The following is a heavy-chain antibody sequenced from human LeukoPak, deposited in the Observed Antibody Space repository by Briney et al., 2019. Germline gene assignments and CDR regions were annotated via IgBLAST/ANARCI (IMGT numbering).Heavy chain of an antibody. D-gene: IGHD1-26*01. Sequence: QSGGSLRLSCAASGFTFSSYSMTWVRQTPGKGLQWVSYISSGSSTVYYADSVRGRFTISRDNAENSLYLQMNSLRAEDTAVYYCAKGSGSYPPGPWGQGTLVTVSS. CDR1: GFTFSSYS. V-gene: IGHV3-48*04. CDR2: ISSGSSTV. CDR3: AKGSGSYPPGP. J-gene: IGHJ5*02.